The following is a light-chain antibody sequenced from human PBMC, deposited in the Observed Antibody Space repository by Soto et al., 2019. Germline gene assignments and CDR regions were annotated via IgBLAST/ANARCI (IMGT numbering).Light chain of an antibody. J-gene: IGKJ1*01. Sequence: DIVLTQSQGTMYLSPGQRVAFHLRASQSLSSGYLAWYQQKPGQAPRLLIYGASTRATGIPNRYSGSGSGTDFTLTISRLEPEDFAVFYCQQYGDSPTFGQGTKVDIK. CDR1: QSLSSGY. CDR2: GAS. V-gene: IGKV3-20*01. CDR3: QQYGDSPT.